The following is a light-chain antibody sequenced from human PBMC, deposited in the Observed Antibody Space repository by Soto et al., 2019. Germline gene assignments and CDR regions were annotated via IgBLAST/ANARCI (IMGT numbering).Light chain of an antibody. V-gene: IGKV3D-20*02. CDR1: QNVLSN. CDR3: RQGRTFPPIP. CDR2: DAS. Sequence: SAATVSVSPGGRATLCCRARQNVLSNLAWYQQKPGQPPRLLIYDASIRADGSPDTCSGSGSETDVTLTISRLAPEDAAVYYCRQGRTFPPIPFGQVTRLEI. J-gene: IGKJ5*01.